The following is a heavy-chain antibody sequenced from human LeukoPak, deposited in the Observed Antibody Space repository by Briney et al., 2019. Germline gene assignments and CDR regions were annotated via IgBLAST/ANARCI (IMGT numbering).Heavy chain of an antibody. CDR2: IHHSGST. J-gene: IGHJ4*02. D-gene: IGHD3-3*01. CDR3: ARMGTDFWSGPYY. CDR1: GYSISIGYY. V-gene: IGHV4-38-2*01. Sequence: PSETLSLTCAVSGYSISIGYYWGWIRQPPGKGLEWIANIHHSGSTYYNPSLKSRLTTSVDTSKNQFSLNLNSVTAADTAVYYCARMGTDFWSGPYYWGQGNLVTVSS.